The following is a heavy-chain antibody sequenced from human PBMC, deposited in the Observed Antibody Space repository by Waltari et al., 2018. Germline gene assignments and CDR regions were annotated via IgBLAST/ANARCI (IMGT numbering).Heavy chain of an antibody. V-gene: IGHV4-31*03. J-gene: IGHJ4*02. CDR2: IYHSGST. CDR3: ARSPTYYGSGTYNLRPQYYIDY. Sequence: VQLQESGPGLVKPSQTLSLTCTVSVGSISSGGYSWSCIRPPPGKGLEWIGHIYHSGSTSYNPSLKSRVTISVDTSNNRFSLKRSSVTAADTAVYVCARSPTYYGSGTYNLRPQYYIDYWGQGALVTVSS. CDR1: VGSISSGGYS. D-gene: IGHD3-10*01.